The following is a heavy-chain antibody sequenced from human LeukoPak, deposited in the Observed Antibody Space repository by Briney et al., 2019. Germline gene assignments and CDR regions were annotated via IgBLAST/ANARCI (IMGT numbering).Heavy chain of an antibody. J-gene: IGHJ6*03. Sequence: SSETLSLTCTVSGGSISSYYWSWIRQPAGKGLEWIGRIDTSGNTNYKPSLKSRVAISVDTSKNQFSLKLSSVTAADTAVYYCARLRPYYDFWSGSVTYYYYYMDVWGKGTTVTVSS. CDR1: GGSISSYY. CDR2: IDTSGNT. D-gene: IGHD3-3*01. V-gene: IGHV4-4*07. CDR3: ARLRPYYDFWSGSVTYYYYYMDV.